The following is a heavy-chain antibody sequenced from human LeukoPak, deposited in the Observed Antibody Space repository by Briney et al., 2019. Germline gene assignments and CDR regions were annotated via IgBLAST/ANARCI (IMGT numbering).Heavy chain of an antibody. CDR3: ARAQQWLSRYYFDY. CDR2: ISGSGSST. Sequence: GGSERLSCAASGFTFSSYAMGWVRQAPGKGLEWVSGISGSGSSTYYADSVKGRFTISRDNSKNTLYLQMNSLRAEDTAVYYCARAQQWLSRYYFDYWGQGTLVTVSS. J-gene: IGHJ4*02. V-gene: IGHV3-23*01. D-gene: IGHD6-19*01. CDR1: GFTFSSYA.